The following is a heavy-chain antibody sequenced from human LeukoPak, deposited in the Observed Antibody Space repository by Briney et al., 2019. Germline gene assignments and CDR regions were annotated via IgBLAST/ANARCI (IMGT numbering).Heavy chain of an antibody. CDR1: GYTFIRYA. V-gene: IGHV7-4-1*02. CDR3: ARDVTTASFDY. CDR2: IGINTGNP. Sequence: GASVKVSCKASGYTFIRYAINWVRQAPGQGLEWMGWIGINTGNPTYAQGFTGRFVFSLDTSVTTAYLEISTLKAEDTAIYYCARDVTTASFDYWGQGTLVTVSS. J-gene: IGHJ4*02. D-gene: IGHD4-11*01.